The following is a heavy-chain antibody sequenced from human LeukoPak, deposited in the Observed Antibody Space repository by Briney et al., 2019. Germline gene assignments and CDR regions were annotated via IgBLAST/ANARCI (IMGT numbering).Heavy chain of an antibody. Sequence: GRSLRLSCAASGFTFSSYGMHWVRQAPGKGLEWVAVIWYDGSNKYYADPVKGRFTISRDNSKNTLYLQMNSLRAEDTAVYYCARERRIAVAGLDYWGQGTLVTVSS. CDR2: IWYDGSNK. CDR1: GFTFSSYG. V-gene: IGHV3-33*01. CDR3: ARERRIAVAGLDY. J-gene: IGHJ4*02. D-gene: IGHD6-19*01.